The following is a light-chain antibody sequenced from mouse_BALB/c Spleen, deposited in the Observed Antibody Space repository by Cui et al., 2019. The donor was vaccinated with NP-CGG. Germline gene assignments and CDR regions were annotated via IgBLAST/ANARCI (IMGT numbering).Light chain of an antibody. J-gene: IGLJ1*01. Sequence: QAVVTQESALTTSPGETVTLTCRSSTGAVTTSNYANWVQEKPDHLFTGLIGGTNNRAPGVPARFSGSLIEDKAALTITGAQIDDEAIYFCALWYSNHWVFGGGTKLTVL. CDR3: ALWYSNHWV. CDR2: GTN. CDR1: TGAVTTSNY. V-gene: IGLV1*01.